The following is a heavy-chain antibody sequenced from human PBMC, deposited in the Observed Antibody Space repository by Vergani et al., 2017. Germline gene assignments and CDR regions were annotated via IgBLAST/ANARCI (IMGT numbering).Heavy chain of an antibody. CDR2: IYWNDDK. CDR3: ARWYCGTASCYIDH. D-gene: IGHD1-26*01. CDR1: GFSVSSSGVG. J-gene: IGHJ4*02. V-gene: IGHV2-5*01. Sequence: QITLKESGPTLVKPTQTLTLTCTVSGFSVSSSGVGVAWIRQPPGKALECLAIIYWNDDKRYSPSLKGRLTISTDDSENQVVLTMTDMDPADTGTFYCARWYCGTASCYIDHWGQGIPVTVSS.